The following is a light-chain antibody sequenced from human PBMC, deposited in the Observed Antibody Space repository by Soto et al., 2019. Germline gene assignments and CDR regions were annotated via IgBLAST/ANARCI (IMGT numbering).Light chain of an antibody. V-gene: IGLV2-23*01. CDR2: EGS. CDR3: CSYAGSSTLYVV. J-gene: IGLJ2*01. Sequence: QSVLTQPASVSGSPGQSITISCTGTSSDVGSYNLVSWYQQHPGKAHKLMIYEGSKRPSGVSNRFSGSKSGNTASLTISGLQAEDEADYYCCSYAGSSTLYVVFGGGTKVTIL. CDR1: SSDVGSYNL.